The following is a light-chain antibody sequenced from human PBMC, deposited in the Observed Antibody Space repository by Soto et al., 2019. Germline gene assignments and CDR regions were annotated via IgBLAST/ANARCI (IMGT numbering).Light chain of an antibody. CDR2: AAS. CDR1: QSTASY. CDR3: QQSYSAS. V-gene: IGKV1-39*01. J-gene: IGKJ4*01. Sequence: DIQMTQSPSSLSASVGDRVTITCRASQSTASYLNWYQQKPGKAPKLLIYAASSLQSGVPSRFSGSGSGTDFTLTISSLLPEDFATYYCQQSYSASFGGGTKVDIK.